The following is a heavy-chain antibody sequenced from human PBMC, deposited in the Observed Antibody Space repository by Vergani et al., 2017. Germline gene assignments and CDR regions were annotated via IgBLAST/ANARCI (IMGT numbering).Heavy chain of an antibody. CDR2: ISGSGGST. Sequence: EVQLVESGGGLVQPGGSLKLSCAASGFTFSSYAMSWVRQAPGKGLEWVSAISGSGGSTYYADSVKGRFTISRDNSKNTLYLQMNSLRAEDTAVYYCAKAVVTAIYYYYGMDVWGQGTTVTVSS. V-gene: IGHV3-23*04. J-gene: IGHJ6*02. CDR1: GFTFSSYA. CDR3: AKAVVTAIYYYYGMDV. D-gene: IGHD2-21*02.